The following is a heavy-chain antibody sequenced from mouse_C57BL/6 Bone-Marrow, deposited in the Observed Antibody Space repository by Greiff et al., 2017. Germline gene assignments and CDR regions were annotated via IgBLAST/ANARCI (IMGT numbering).Heavy chain of an antibody. V-gene: IGHV1-82*01. J-gene: IGHJ3*01. CDR1: GYAFSSSW. D-gene: IGHD1-1*01. CDR2: LYPGAGDT. Sequence: VKLQESGPELAKPGASVKISCKASGYAFSSSWMTWVRQRPGKGLEWIGRLYPGAGDTNYNGKFKGKATLTADKSSSTAYMQLSSLTSEDSAVYFCARDYGSSCRCGYWGQGALVTVSA. CDR3: ARDYGSSCRCGY.